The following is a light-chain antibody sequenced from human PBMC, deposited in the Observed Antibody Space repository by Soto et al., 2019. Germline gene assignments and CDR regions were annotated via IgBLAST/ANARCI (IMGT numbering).Light chain of an antibody. J-gene: IGKJ2*01. CDR3: QQYNNWPMYT. Sequence: EIVMTQSPATLSVSPGERATLSCRASQSISINLAWYQQKPGQAPRLLIYGASTRATGIPATFSGTGSGTEFTLTISSLQSEDFAVYYCQQYNNWPMYTFGQGTKLEIK. CDR1: QSISIN. CDR2: GAS. V-gene: IGKV3-15*01.